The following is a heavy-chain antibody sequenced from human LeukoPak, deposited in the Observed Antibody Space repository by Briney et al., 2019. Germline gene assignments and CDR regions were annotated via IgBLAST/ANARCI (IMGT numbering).Heavy chain of an antibody. CDR3: AREFGGASDFDY. CDR2: IYYSGST. D-gene: IGHD1-26*01. J-gene: IGHJ4*02. V-gene: IGHV4-30-4*01. CDR1: GGSISSGDYY. Sequence: SETLSLTCTVSGGSISSGDYYWSWIRQPPGKGLEWIGYIYYSGSTYYNPSLKSRVTISVDTSKNQFPLKLSSVTAADTAVYYCAREFGGASDFDYWGQGTLVTVSS.